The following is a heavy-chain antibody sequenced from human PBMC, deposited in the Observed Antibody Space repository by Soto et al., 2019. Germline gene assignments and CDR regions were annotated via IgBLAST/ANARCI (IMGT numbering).Heavy chain of an antibody. CDR1: GGSISSYY. D-gene: IGHD6-13*01. CDR2: IYYSGST. V-gene: IGHV4-59*01. Sequence: SETLSLTCTVSGGSISSYYWSWIRQPPGKGLEWIGYIYYSGSTNYNPSLKSRVTISVDTSKNQFSLKLSSVTAADTAVYYCARVSYSSSWYGPGMDVWCQGTTVTVSS. CDR3: ARVSYSSSWYGPGMDV. J-gene: IGHJ6*02.